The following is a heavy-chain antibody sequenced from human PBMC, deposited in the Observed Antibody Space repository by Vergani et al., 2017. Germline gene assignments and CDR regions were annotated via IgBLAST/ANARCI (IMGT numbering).Heavy chain of an antibody. J-gene: IGHJ6*02. Sequence: QVQLQESGPGLVKPSETLTLTCDVSDSSIMTNPYWGWFRQSPGKGLEWIGCIHHSGDTHYNSSLKSRVSISIVSSSKFSLSQTSVTAADTAIYYCARRRGSGGFFPSSYFYRMDVWGHGTTVTVSS. V-gene: IGHV4-38-2*01. CDR3: ARRRGSGGFFPSSYFYRMDV. D-gene: IGHD3-10*01. CDR1: DSSIMTNPY. CDR2: IHHSGDT.